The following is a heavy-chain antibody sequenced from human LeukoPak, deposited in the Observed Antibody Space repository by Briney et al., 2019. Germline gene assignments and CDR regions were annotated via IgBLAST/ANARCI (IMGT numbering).Heavy chain of an antibody. D-gene: IGHD2-8*01. V-gene: IGHV3-43D*03. CDR2: ITWDGGTT. Sequence: GGSLRLSCAASGFTFSSYEMNWVRQAPGKGLEWVSLITWDGGTTYYADSVKGRFTISRDNSKNSLYLQVNSLRVEDTALYYCAKSGLVDDYYYYIDVWGIGTTVTVSS. CDR3: AKSGLVDDYYYYIDV. J-gene: IGHJ6*03. CDR1: GFTFSSYE.